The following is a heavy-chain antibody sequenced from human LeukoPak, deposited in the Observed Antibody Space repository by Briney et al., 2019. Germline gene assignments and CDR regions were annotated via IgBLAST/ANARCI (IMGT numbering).Heavy chain of an antibody. Sequence: PSETLSLTCTVSGGFISSFDYYWGWIRQPPGKGLEWIGSISYSGTTYYNPSLKSRVTISVDTSKNQFSLKLSSVTAADTAVYYCARGARLMGSYGAFDIWGQGTMVTVSS. J-gene: IGHJ3*02. CDR3: ARGARLMGSYGAFDI. D-gene: IGHD3-10*01. CDR1: GGFISSFDYY. V-gene: IGHV4-39*07. CDR2: ISYSGTT.